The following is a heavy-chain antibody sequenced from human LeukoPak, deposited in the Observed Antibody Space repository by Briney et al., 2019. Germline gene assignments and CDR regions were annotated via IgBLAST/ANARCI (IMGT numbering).Heavy chain of an antibody. J-gene: IGHJ6*02. CDR2: IYYSGST. CDR1: GGSISSSSYY. D-gene: IGHD3-3*02. Sequence: SETLSLTCTVSGGSISSSSYYWGWIRQPPGKGLEWIGSIYYSGSTYYNPSLKSRVTISVDTSKNQFSLKLSSVTAAGTAVYYCARVRIFGVAPPYGMDVWGQGTTVTVSS. V-gene: IGHV4-39*07. CDR3: ARVRIFGVAPPYGMDV.